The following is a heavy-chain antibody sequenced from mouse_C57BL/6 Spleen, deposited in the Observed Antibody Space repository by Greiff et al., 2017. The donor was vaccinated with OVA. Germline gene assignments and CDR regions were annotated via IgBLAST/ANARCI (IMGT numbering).Heavy chain of an antibody. Sequence: EVQLQQSGTVLARPGASVKMSCKTSGYTFTSYWMHWVKQRPGQGLEWIGAIYPGNSDTSYNQKFKGKAKLTAVTSASTAYMELSSLTNEDSAVYYCTRSLYSNRYFDVWGTGTTVTVSS. D-gene: IGHD2-5*01. CDR3: TRSLYSNRYFDV. V-gene: IGHV1-5*01. CDR2: IYPGNSDT. CDR1: GYTFTSYW. J-gene: IGHJ1*03.